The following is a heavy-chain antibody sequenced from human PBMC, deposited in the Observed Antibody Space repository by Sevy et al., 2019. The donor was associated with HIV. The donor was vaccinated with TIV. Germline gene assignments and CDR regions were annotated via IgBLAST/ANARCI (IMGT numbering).Heavy chain of an antibody. CDR3: VREGVGGYSYSLDC. J-gene: IGHJ4*01. CDR1: GFTFSSYW. Sequence: GGSLRLSCAASGFTFSSYWMSWVRQAPGKGLEWVATMKEDGSERNYVDSVKGRFTISRDNAKNSLYLQMNSLRAEDTAVYYCVREGVGGYSYSLDCWGYGTLVTVSS. CDR2: MKEDGSER. V-gene: IGHV3-7*01. D-gene: IGHD5-18*01.